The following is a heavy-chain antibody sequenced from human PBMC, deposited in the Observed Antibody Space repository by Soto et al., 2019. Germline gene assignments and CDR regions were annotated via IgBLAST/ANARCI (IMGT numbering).Heavy chain of an antibody. V-gene: IGHV3-48*03. CDR2: ISSSGSTI. CDR3: ARATVNYYDSSGYYPPPGYYGMDV. CDR1: GFTFSSYE. J-gene: IGHJ6*02. D-gene: IGHD3-22*01. Sequence: PGESLKISCAASGFTFSSYEMNWVRQAPGKGLEWVSYISSSGSTIYYADSVKGRFTISRDNAKNSLYLQMNSLRAEDTAVYYCARATVNYYDSSGYYPPPGYYGMDVWGQGTTVTVSS.